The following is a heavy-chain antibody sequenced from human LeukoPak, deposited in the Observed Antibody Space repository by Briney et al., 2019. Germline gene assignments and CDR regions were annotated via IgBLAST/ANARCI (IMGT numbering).Heavy chain of an antibody. D-gene: IGHD3-10*01. CDR3: AREIITMVRGVIIFGAFDI. J-gene: IGHJ3*02. V-gene: IGHV1-69*04. CDR2: IIPILGIA. CDR1: GYTFPGYY. Sequence: ASVKVSCKASGYTFPGYYMHWVRQAPGQGREWMGRIIPILGIANYAQKFQGRVTITADKSTSTAYMELSSLRSEDTAVYYCAREIITMVRGVIIFGAFDIWGQGTMVTVSS.